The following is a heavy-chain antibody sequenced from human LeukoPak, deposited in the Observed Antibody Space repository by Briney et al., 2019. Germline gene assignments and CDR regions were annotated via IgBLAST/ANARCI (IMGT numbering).Heavy chain of an antibody. Sequence: GGSPRLSCAASGFTFSSYAMSWVRQAPGKGLEWVSAISGSGGSTYYADSVKGRFTISRDNSKNTLYLQMNSLRAEDTAVYYCAKEKAPWYGMVQGVITPNFDYWGQGTLVTVSS. CDR2: ISGSGGST. CDR3: AKEKAPWYGMVQGVITPNFDY. CDR1: GFTFSSYA. J-gene: IGHJ4*02. V-gene: IGHV3-23*01. D-gene: IGHD3-10*01.